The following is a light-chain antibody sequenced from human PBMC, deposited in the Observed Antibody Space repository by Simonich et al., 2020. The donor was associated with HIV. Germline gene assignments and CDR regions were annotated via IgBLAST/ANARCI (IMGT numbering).Light chain of an antibody. CDR2: DAT. V-gene: IGKV1-13*02. J-gene: IGKJ3*01. Sequence: AIQLTQSPSSLSASVGDRVTINCRSSQGISSALAWYQQKPGKAPKLLNYDATSLESGAPSRFSGSGTGTDFTLPISSLQPEDFATYYCQQFNTYPPFTFGPGTKVDIK. CDR3: QQFNTYPPFT. CDR1: QGISSA.